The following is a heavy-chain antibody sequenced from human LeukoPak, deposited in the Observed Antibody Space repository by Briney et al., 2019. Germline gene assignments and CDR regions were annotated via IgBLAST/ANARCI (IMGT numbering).Heavy chain of an antibody. CDR1: GGSFSGYY. J-gene: IGHJ5*02. CDR3: ARVNMGIQLWSEDP. Sequence: EPSETLSLTCAVYGGSFSGYYWSWIRQPPGKGLDWIGEINHSGSTNYNPSLKSRVTISVDTSKNQFSPKLSSVTAADTAVYYCARVNMGIQLWSEDPWGQGTLVTVSS. V-gene: IGHV4-34*01. D-gene: IGHD5-18*01. CDR2: INHSGST.